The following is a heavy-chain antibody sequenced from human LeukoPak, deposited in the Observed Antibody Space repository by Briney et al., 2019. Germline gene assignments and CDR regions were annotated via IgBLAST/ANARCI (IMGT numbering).Heavy chain of an antibody. CDR2: IGTAGDT. Sequence: GGSLRLSCAASGFTFSSYDMHWVRQATGKGLEWVSAIGTAGDTYYPGSVKGRFTISRENAKNSLYLQMNSLRAGDTAVYYCARDRDSSGWYDYWGQGTLVTVSS. V-gene: IGHV3-13*01. CDR1: GFTFSSYD. J-gene: IGHJ4*02. CDR3: ARDRDSSGWYDY. D-gene: IGHD6-19*01.